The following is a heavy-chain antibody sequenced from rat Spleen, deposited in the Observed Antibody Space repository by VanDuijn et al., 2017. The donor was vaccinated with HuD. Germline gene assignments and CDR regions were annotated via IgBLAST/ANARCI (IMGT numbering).Heavy chain of an antibody. J-gene: IGHJ2*01. Sequence: EVQLMESGGGLVQPGRSLKLSCVVSGFTFSNYGMAWVRQTPTKGLEWVASINTGGTNTYCRDSVKGRFTISRDNAKNSQYLQMDSLRSEDTATYYCTRDRHYDGSYPRDYWGQGVMVTVSS. CDR2: INTGGTNT. D-gene: IGHD1-12*02. V-gene: IGHV5S14*01. CDR1: GFTFSNYG. CDR3: TRDRHYDGSYPRDY.